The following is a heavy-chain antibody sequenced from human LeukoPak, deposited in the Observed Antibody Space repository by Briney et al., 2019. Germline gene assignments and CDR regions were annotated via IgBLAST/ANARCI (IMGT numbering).Heavy chain of an antibody. Sequence: GGSLRLSCAASGFTFSSYSMNWVRQAPGKGLEWVSSISSSSSYIYYADSVKGRFTISRDNAKNSLYLQMNSLRAEDTAVYYCASNPYSSSWGDDAFDISGQGTMVTVSS. CDR3: ASNPYSSSWGDDAFDI. V-gene: IGHV3-21*01. J-gene: IGHJ3*02. CDR2: ISSSSSYI. CDR1: GFTFSSYS. D-gene: IGHD6-13*01.